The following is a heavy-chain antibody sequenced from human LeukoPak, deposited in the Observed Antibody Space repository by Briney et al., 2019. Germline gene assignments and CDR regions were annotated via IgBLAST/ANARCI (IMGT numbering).Heavy chain of an antibody. CDR1: GFTFRSYG. CDR2: ISYDGSNK. D-gene: IGHD1-26*01. J-gene: IGHJ4*02. CDR3: VVHSATSCY. Sequence: PGGSLRLSCAASGFTFRSYGMHWVRQAPGKGLEWVAVISYDGSNKYILDSVKGRFTISRDNGKTALSLQMNSLRAEDTAVYYCVVHSATSCYWGQGTLVTVSS. V-gene: IGHV3-30*03.